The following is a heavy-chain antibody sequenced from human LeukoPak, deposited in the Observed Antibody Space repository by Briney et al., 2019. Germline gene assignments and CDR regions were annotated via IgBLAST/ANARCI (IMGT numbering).Heavy chain of an antibody. J-gene: IGHJ4*02. Sequence: SETLSLTCTVSGGSISSYYWSWIRQPPGKGLEWIGYIYYSGSTNYNPSLKSRVTISVDTSKNQFSLKLSSVTAADTAVYYCGGYSSSHRGFDYWGQGTLVTASS. CDR2: IYYSGST. V-gene: IGHV4-59*08. CDR1: GGSISSYY. D-gene: IGHD6-6*01. CDR3: GGYSSSHRGFDY.